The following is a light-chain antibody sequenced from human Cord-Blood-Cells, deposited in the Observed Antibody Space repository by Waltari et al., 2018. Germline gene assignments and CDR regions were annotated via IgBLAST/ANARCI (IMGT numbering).Light chain of an antibody. CDR1: QSISSY. CDR2: AAS. CDR3: QQSYSTPLT. J-gene: IGKJ4*01. V-gene: IGKV1-39*01. Sequence: DIQMTQYPSSLCASLGDRVPITCRASQSISSYLNWYQQNPGKAPKLLIYAASSLQSGVPSRFSGSGSGTDFTLTISSLQPEDFATYYCQQSYSTPLTFGGGTKVEIK.